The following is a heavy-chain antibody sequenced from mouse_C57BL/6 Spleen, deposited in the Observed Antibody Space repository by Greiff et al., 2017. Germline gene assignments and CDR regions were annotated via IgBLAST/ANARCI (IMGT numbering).Heavy chain of an antibody. J-gene: IGHJ1*03. D-gene: IGHD4-1*01. Sequence: VQLQQPGAELVRPGSSVKLSCKASGYTFTSYWMHWVKQRPIQGLEWIGNIDPSDSETHYNQKFKDKATLTVAKSSSTAYMQLSSLTSEDSAVYYCARTGFNWYFDVWGTGTTVTVSS. V-gene: IGHV1-52*01. CDR2: IDPSDSET. CDR3: ARTGFNWYFDV. CDR1: GYTFTSYW.